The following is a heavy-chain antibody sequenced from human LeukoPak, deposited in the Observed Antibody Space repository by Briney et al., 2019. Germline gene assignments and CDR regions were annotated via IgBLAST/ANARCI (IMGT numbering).Heavy chain of an antibody. CDR3: AWFASVCSRSWYYAFDI. Sequence: ASVKVSCKASGYTFTSNDIRWVRQAPGQGLEWMGIINPSGGSTSYAQKFQGRVTMTRDTSTSTVYMELSSLRSEDTAVYYCAWFASVCSRSWYYAFDIWGQGTMVTVSS. CDR1: GYTFTSND. D-gene: IGHD6-13*01. J-gene: IGHJ3*02. V-gene: IGHV1-46*01. CDR2: INPSGGST.